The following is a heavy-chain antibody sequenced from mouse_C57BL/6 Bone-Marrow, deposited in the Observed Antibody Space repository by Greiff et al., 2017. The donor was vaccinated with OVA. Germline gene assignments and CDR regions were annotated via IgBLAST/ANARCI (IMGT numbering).Heavy chain of an antibody. V-gene: IGHV1-55*01. D-gene: IGHD2-5*01. CDR3: ARDVYSNSAWVAY. CDR1: GYTFTNYW. J-gene: IGHJ3*01. CDR2: IYPGSGGT. Sequence: QVQLQQPGAELVKPGASVKMSCKASGYTFTNYWITWVKQRPGQGLEWIGDIYPGSGGTNYNEKFKSKATLTVDTSSSTAYMQLSSLTSEDSAVYYCARDVYSNSAWVAYWGQGTLVTVSA.